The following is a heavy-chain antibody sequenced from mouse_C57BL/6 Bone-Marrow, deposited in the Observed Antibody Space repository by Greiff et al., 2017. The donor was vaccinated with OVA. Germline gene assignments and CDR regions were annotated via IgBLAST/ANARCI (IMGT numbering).Heavy chain of an antibody. V-gene: IGHV2-2*01. Sequence: QVHVKQSGPGLVQPSQSLSITCTVSGFSLTSYGVHWVRQSPGKGLEWLGVIWSGGSTDYNAAFISRLSISKDNSKSQVFFKMNSLQADDTAIYYCARRTGTDYYAMDYWGQGTSVTVSS. D-gene: IGHD4-1*01. CDR3: ARRTGTDYYAMDY. J-gene: IGHJ4*01. CDR2: IWSGGST. CDR1: GFSLTSYG.